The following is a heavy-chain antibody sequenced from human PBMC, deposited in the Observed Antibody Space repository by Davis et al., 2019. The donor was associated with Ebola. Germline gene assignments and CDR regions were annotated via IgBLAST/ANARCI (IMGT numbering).Heavy chain of an antibody. CDR1: GFTFSSYD. CDR3: ARDLTMVQGVMSY. V-gene: IGHV3-33*08. Sequence: GGSLRLSCAASGFTFSSYDMHWVRQAPGKGLEWVAVIWYDGSNKYYADSVKGRFTISRDNSKNTLYLQMNSLRAEDTAVYYCARDLTMVQGVMSYWGQGTLVTVSS. J-gene: IGHJ4*02. CDR2: IWYDGSNK. D-gene: IGHD3-10*01.